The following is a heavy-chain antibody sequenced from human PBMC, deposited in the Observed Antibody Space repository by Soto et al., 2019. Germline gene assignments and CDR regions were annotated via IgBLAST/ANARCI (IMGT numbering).Heavy chain of an antibody. CDR3: ARDGSGGQWLPQDAFDI. D-gene: IGHD6-19*01. Sequence: QVQLQESGPGLVKPSGTLSLTCAVSSGSISSSNWWSWVRQPPGKGLEWIGEIYHSGSTNYNPSLKSRVTISVDKSKNPFALNLSSVTAADTAVYYCARDGSGGQWLPQDAFDIWGQGTMVTVSS. CDR2: IYHSGST. J-gene: IGHJ3*02. CDR1: SGSISSSNW. V-gene: IGHV4-4*02.